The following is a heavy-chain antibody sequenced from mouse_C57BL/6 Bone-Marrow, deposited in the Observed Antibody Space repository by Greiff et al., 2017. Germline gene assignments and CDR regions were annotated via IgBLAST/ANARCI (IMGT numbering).Heavy chain of an antibody. J-gene: IGHJ1*03. Sequence: QVQLQQPGAELVRPGSSVKLSCKASGYTFTSYWMDWVKQRPGQGLEWIGNIYPSDSETHYNQKFKDKATLTVDKSSSTAYMQLSSLTSEGSAVYYCARDWDVWYFDVWGTGTTVTDSS. CDR2: IYPSDSET. V-gene: IGHV1-61*01. CDR3: ARDWDVWYFDV. CDR1: GYTFTSYW. D-gene: IGHD4-1*01.